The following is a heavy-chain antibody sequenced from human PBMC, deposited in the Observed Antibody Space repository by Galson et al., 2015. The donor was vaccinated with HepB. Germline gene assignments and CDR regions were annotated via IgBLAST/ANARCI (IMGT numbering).Heavy chain of an antibody. Sequence: SVKVSCKASGYTFTRYGISWVRQAPGQGLEWMGWISAYNGNTNYAQKLQGRVTMTTDTSTSTAYMELRSLRSDDTAVYYCARLLVVPAADYYYYYYGMDVWGQGTPVTVSS. J-gene: IGHJ6*02. V-gene: IGHV1-18*04. CDR1: GYTFTRYG. CDR2: ISAYNGNT. D-gene: IGHD2-2*01. CDR3: ARLLVVPAADYYYYYYGMDV.